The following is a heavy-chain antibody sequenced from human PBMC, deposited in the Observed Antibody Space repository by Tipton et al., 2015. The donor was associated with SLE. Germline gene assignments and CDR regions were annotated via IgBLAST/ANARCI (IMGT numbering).Heavy chain of an antibody. Sequence: TLSLTCAVSGGSISSSGYYWGWIRQPPGKGLEWIGSVHYSGTTYYNPSLESRFTSSVDTSKNQFSLNLNSVTAADTAVYYCAGALDTTMGPLDCWGQGTLVTVSS. D-gene: IGHD5-18*01. CDR1: GGSISSSGYY. CDR2: VHYSGTT. CDR3: AGALDTTMGPLDC. J-gene: IGHJ4*02. V-gene: IGHV4-39*07.